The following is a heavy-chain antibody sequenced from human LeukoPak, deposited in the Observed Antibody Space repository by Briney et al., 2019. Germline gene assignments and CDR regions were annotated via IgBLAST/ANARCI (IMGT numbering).Heavy chain of an antibody. CDR3: ARKYCSGGDCYSNY. CDR1: GGSISSSGYY. CDR2: IYYGGST. Sequence: PSETLSLTCTVSGGSISSSGYYWGWIRQSPGKGLEWIGSIYYGGSTYYNPSLKSRVTISVDTSKNQFSLKLSTVTAADTAMYYCARKYCSGGDCYSNYWGQGTLVTVSS. V-gene: IGHV4-39*01. D-gene: IGHD2-15*01. J-gene: IGHJ4*02.